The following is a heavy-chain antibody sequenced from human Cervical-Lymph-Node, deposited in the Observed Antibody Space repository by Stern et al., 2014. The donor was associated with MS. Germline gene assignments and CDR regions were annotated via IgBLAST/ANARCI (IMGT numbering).Heavy chain of an antibody. CDR1: GFSFSSYW. CDR2: IRRYVSIT. J-gene: IGHJ4*02. D-gene: IGHD4-23*01. CDR3: ARVGYGGNSAFDY. Sequence: EVQLVESGGGLVQPGGSLRLSCAASGFSFSSYWMHWVRQTPGKGLVWVSRIRRYVSITTYADSVKGRFTISRDNAKITLYLQMNSLRAEDTAVYYCARVGYGGNSAFDYWGQGTPVTVSS. V-gene: IGHV3-74*01.